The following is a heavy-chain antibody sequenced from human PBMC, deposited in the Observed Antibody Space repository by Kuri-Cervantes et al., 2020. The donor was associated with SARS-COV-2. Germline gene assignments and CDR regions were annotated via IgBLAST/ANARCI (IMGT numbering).Heavy chain of an antibody. CDR2: FDPEDGET. CDR1: GYTLTELS. J-gene: IGHJ4*02. D-gene: IGHD3-10*01. CDR3: ARDQVVRGADFDY. V-gene: IGHV1-24*01. Sequence: ASVKVSCKVSGYTLTELSMHWVRQAPGKGLEWMGGFDPEDGETIYAQKLQGRVTMTTDTSTSTAYMELRSLRSDDTAVYYCARDQVVRGADFDYWGQGTLVTVSS.